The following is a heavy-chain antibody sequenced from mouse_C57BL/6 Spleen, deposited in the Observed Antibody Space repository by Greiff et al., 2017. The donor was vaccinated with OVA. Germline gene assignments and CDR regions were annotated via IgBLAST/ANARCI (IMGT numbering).Heavy chain of an antibody. V-gene: IGHV5-16*01. Sequence: EVQLVESEGGLVQPGSSMKLSCTASGFTFSDYYMAWVRQVPEKGLEWVANINYDGSSTYYLDSLKSRFIISRDNAKNILYLQMSSLKSEDTATYYCARGRVYGTHYFDYWGQGTTLTVSS. CDR3: ARGRVYGTHYFDY. D-gene: IGHD2-1*01. CDR1: GFTFSDYY. J-gene: IGHJ2*01. CDR2: INYDGSST.